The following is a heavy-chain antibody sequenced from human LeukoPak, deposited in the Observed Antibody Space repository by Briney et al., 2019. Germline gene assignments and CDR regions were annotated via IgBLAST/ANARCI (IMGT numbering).Heavy chain of an antibody. Sequence: AGGSLRLSCAASGFTFTSYSMNWVRQAPGKGLEWVSSISSRSSYIYYADSVKGRFTISRDNAKNSLYLQMNSLRAEDTAVYYCARGGRYSYPRWYFDYWGQGTLVTVSS. CDR1: GFTFTSYS. CDR3: ARGGRYSYPRWYFDY. D-gene: IGHD5-18*01. CDR2: ISSRSSYI. V-gene: IGHV3-21*01. J-gene: IGHJ4*02.